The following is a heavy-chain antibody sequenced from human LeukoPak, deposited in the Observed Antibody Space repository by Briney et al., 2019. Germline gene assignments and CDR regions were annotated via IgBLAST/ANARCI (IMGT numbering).Heavy chain of an antibody. CDR2: INPSGGST. Sequence: ASVKVSCKASGYTFTSYYMHWVRQAPAQGLEWMGIINPSGGSTSYAQKFQGRVTMTRDTSTSTVYMELSSLRSEDTAVYYCARAQQLVFGAFDIWGQGTMVTVSS. CDR1: GYTFTSYY. J-gene: IGHJ3*02. V-gene: IGHV1-46*03. D-gene: IGHD6-13*01. CDR3: ARAQQLVFGAFDI.